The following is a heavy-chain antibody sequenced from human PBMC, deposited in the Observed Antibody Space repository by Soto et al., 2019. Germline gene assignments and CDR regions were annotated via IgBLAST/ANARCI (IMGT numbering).Heavy chain of an antibody. CDR1: GFTVSSNY. Sequence: GGSLRLSCAASGFTVSSNYMSWVRQAPGKGLEWVSVIYSGGSTYYADSVKGRFTISRDNSKNTLYLQMNSLRAEDTAVYYCARDLRGSDAFDIWGQGTMVTVSS. CDR2: IYSGGST. V-gene: IGHV3-53*01. CDR3: ARDLRGSDAFDI. J-gene: IGHJ3*02. D-gene: IGHD3-16*01.